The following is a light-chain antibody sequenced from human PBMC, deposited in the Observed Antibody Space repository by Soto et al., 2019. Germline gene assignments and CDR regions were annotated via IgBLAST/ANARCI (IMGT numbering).Light chain of an antibody. Sequence: LAQPASVSGSPGQSIAISCTGTSSDVGGYNYVSWYQQHPGKAPKLMVYDVSNRPSGVSNRFSGSKSGNTASLTISGLQAEDEADYYCSSYTSSTTYVFGTGTKVTVL. CDR1: SSDVGGYNY. J-gene: IGLJ1*01. CDR2: DVS. CDR3: SSYTSSTTYV. V-gene: IGLV2-14*01.